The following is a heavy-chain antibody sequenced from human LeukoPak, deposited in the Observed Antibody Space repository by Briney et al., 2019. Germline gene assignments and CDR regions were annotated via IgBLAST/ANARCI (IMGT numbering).Heavy chain of an antibody. D-gene: IGHD5-12*01. CDR2: IYSGGST. V-gene: IGHV3-66*01. CDR1: GFTVSSNY. J-gene: IGHJ2*01. Sequence: GGSLRLSCAASGFTVSSNYMSWVRQAPGKGLEGVSVIYSGGSTYCLYNVRGRFTNSRDHSKNTLYLQMNTLRAEDTAVYYYARERYGGYDSYWYFDLWGRGTLVTVSS. CDR3: ARERYGGYDSYWYFDL.